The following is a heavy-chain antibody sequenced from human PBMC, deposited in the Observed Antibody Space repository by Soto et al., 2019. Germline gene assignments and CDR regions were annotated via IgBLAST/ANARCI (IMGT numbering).Heavy chain of an antibody. Sequence: QVQLQESGPGLVKPSETLSLTCTVSGGSISSYYWSWIRQPPGKGLEWIGYIYYSGSTIYNPSLKSRVTISVDTSKNQFSLKLSSVTAADTAVYYCARDVVHTGTYYGVDVW. V-gene: IGHV4-59*01. CDR3: ARDVVHTGTYYGVDV. CDR2: IYYSGST. D-gene: IGHD4-17*01. CDR1: GGSISSYY. J-gene: IGHJ6*01.